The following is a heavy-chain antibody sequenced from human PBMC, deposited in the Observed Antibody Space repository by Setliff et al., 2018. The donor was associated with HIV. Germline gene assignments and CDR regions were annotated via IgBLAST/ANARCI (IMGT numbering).Heavy chain of an antibody. Sequence: SETLSLTCAVYGGAFNDYYWNWIRQPPGEGLQWIGEINHSGNINYNPSLRSRVTMSVGTSKKQFSLNVTSVTAADTAVYYCARGTYYNGGHLPLDSWGQGALVTVSS. CDR3: ARGTYYNGGHLPLDS. CDR1: GGAFNDYY. CDR2: INHSGNI. V-gene: IGHV4-34*01. D-gene: IGHD2-8*01. J-gene: IGHJ4*02.